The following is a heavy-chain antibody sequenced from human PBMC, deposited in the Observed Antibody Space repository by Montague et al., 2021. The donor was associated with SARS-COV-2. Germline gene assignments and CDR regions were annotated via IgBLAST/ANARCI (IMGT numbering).Heavy chain of an antibody. D-gene: IGHD4/OR15-4a*01. V-gene: IGHV4-59*01. CDR1: NGSISNYY. CDR3: ARSLLYGDLDF. Sequence: SETLSPTCTVSNGSISNYYWNWIRQPPGKGLEWIGYIHYSGSTKYNPSLESRVIISQGTSENQFSLKLTSVTAADTAVYYCARSLLYGDLDFWGQGTLVAVSS. CDR2: IHYSGST. J-gene: IGHJ4*02.